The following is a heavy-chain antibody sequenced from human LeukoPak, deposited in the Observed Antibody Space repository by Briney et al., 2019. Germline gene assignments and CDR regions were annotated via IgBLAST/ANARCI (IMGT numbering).Heavy chain of an antibody. J-gene: IGHJ4*02. CDR1: GGSFSGYY. Sequence: SETLSLTCAVYGGSFSGYYWSWIRQPPGKGLEWIGEINHSGSTNYNPSLKSRVTISVDTSKNQFSLKLSPVTAADTAVYYCARGYSSTRLFDYWGQGTLVTVSS. CDR3: ARGYSSTRLFDY. CDR2: INHSGST. D-gene: IGHD6-13*01. V-gene: IGHV4-34*01.